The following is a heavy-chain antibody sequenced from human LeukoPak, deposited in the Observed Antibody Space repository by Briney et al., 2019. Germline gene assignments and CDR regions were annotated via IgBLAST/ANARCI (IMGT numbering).Heavy chain of an antibody. CDR3: ARDRENIVLVPGAKRKTWYFDY. Sequence: SETLSLTCTVSGGLISSGSYYWSWIRQPAGTGLEWIGRMYTSGSTNYNPSLKSRVTISVDTSKNQFSLKLSSVTAADTAVYYCARDRENIVLVPGAKRKTWYFDYWGQGTLVTVSS. V-gene: IGHV4-61*02. CDR1: GGLISSGSYY. J-gene: IGHJ4*02. CDR2: MYTSGST. D-gene: IGHD2-2*01.